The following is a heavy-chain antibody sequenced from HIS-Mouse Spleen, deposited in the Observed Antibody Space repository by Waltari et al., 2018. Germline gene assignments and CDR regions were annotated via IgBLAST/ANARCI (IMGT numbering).Heavy chain of an antibody. CDR2: SYYSGTT. CDR3: AREIPYSSSWYDWYFDL. V-gene: IGHV4-39*07. D-gene: IGHD6-13*01. J-gene: IGHJ2*01. Sequence: QLQLQESGPGLVKPSETLSLTCTVSGGSISSSSYYWGWIRQPPGKGLEWVGRSYYSGTTYYNPARKSRVTVSVDTSKNQFSLTLSSVTAADTAVYYCAREIPYSSSWYDWYFDLWGRGTLVTVSS. CDR1: GGSISSSSYY.